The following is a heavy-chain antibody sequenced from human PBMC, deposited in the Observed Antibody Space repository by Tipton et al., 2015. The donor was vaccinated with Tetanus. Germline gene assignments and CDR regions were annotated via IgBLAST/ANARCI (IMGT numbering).Heavy chain of an antibody. V-gene: IGHV4-61*08. J-gene: IGHJ6*02. D-gene: IGHD3-10*01. CDR3: ARVKGTYNHYGLDV. Sequence: LRLSCTVSGDSVSSGGYDWGSIRQSPGKGLELIGYISNTGSTSYNPSLQSRVSMSVDTSKNQFSLRLSSVTAADTAVYYCARVKGTYNHYGLDVWGQGTTVTVAS. CDR1: GDSVSSGGYD. CDR2: ISNTGST.